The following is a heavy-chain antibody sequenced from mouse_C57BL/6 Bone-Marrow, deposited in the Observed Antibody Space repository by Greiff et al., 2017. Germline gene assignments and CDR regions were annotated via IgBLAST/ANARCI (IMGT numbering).Heavy chain of an antibody. Sequence: QVQLQQPGAELVKPGASVKLSCKASGYTFTSYWMHWVKQRPGRGLEWIGRIDPNSGGNKYNEKFKSKATLPVDKPSSTAYMQLSSLTSADSAVYYCARETSNWDEYYFDYWGQGTTLTVAS. D-gene: IGHD4-1*02. CDR1: GYTFTSYW. CDR3: ARETSNWDEYYFDY. V-gene: IGHV1-72*01. J-gene: IGHJ2*01. CDR2: IDPNSGGN.